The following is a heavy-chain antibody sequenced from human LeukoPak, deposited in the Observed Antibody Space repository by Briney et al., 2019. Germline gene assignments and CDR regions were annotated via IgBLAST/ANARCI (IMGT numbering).Heavy chain of an antibody. V-gene: IGHV4-34*01. CDR1: GGSFSGYY. CDR3: ARHFLRFYGSGSYSRFDY. CDR2: INHSGST. J-gene: IGHJ4*02. D-gene: IGHD3-10*01. Sequence: SETLSLTCAVYGGSFSGYYWSWIRQPPGKGLEWIGEINHSGSTNYNPSLKSRVTISVDTSKNQFSLKLSSVTAADTAVYYCARHFLRFYGSGSYSRFDYWGQGTLVTVSS.